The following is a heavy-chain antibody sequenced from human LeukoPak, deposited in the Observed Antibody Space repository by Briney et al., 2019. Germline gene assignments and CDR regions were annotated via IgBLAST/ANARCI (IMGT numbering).Heavy chain of an antibody. CDR3: ARDYIAYDPLDY. J-gene: IGHJ4*02. Sequence: GGTLRLSCAASGFTFSGFDMNWVRQAPGKGLEWISSISTSSSHIYYADSVKGRFTISRDNAKNSLYLQMNSLRADDTAVYWCARDYIAYDPLDYWGQGTLVTVSS. V-gene: IGHV3-21*01. CDR1: GFTFSGFD. D-gene: IGHD3-3*01. CDR2: ISTSSSHI.